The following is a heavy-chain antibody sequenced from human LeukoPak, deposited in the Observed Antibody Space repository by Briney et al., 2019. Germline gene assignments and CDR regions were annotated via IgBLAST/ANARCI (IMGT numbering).Heavy chain of an antibody. J-gene: IGHJ6*03. V-gene: IGHV4-59*01. CDR2: IYYSGST. CDR3: ARAAGSYPIYYMDV. Sequence: SETLSLTRTVSGGSISSYYWSWIRQPPGKGLEWIGYIYYSGSTNYNPSLKSRVTISVDTSKNQFSLKLSSVTAADTAVYYCARAAGSYPIYYMDVWGKGTTVTVSS. CDR1: GGSISSYY. D-gene: IGHD3-10*01.